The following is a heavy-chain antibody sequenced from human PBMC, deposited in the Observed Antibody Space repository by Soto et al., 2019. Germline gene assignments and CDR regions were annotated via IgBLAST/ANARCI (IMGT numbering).Heavy chain of an antibody. CDR3: ATDLGLGPMVSPLPDY. Sequence: ASVKVSCKVSGYTLTELSMHWVRQAPGKGLEWMGGFDPEDGETIYAQKFQGRVTMTEDTSTDTAYMELSSLRSEDTAVYYCATDLGLGPMVSPLPDYWGQGTLVTVSS. CDR1: GYTLTELS. CDR2: FDPEDGET. D-gene: IGHD3-10*01. V-gene: IGHV1-24*01. J-gene: IGHJ4*02.